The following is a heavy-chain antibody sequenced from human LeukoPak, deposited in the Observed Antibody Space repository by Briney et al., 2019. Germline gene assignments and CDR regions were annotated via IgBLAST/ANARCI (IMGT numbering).Heavy chain of an antibody. Sequence: SVKVSCKASGGTFSSYAISWVRQAPGQGLEWMGGIIPIFGTANYAQKFQGWVTMTRDTSISTAYMELSRLRSDDTAVYYCARVSRARAPLGGFKPWGQGPRVPVPS. J-gene: IGHJ1*01. CDR3: ARVSRARAPLGGFKP. CDR1: GGTFSSYA. V-gene: IGHV1-69*05. D-gene: IGHD3-16*01. CDR2: IIPIFGTA.